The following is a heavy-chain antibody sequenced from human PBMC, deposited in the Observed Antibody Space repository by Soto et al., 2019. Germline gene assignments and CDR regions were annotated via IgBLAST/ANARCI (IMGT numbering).Heavy chain of an antibody. V-gene: IGHV3-66*04. J-gene: IGHJ3*02. D-gene: IGHD6-19*01. CDR1: GFTVSSNY. CDR2: IYSGGST. CDR3: AKRSGYSSGWGGSFDI. Sequence: GGSLRLSCAASGFTVSSNYMSWVRQAPGKGLEWVSVIYSGGSTYYADSEKGRLNISRDNSKNTLYLQMNSLRAEDTVVFYCAKRSGYSSGWGGSFDIWGQGTMVTVSS.